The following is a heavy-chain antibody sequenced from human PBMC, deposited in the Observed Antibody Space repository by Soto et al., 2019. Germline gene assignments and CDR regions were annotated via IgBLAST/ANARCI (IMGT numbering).Heavy chain of an antibody. V-gene: IGHV1-18*01. CDR3: ARDFPDYDISTGYPTPTDF. D-gene: IGHD3-9*01. CDR1: GYTFTSYG. Sequence: QVQLVQSGAEVKKPGASVKVSCKASGYTFTSYGISWVRQAPGQGLEWMGWISAYNGNTNYAQKLQGRVTMTTDTSTSTAYMELRSLRSDDTAVYYCARDFPDYDISTGYPTPTDFWGQGTLLTVSS. J-gene: IGHJ4*02. CDR2: ISAYNGNT.